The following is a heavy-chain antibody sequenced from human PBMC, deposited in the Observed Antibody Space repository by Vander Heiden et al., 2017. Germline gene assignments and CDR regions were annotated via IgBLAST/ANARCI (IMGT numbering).Heavy chain of an antibody. CDR2: ITATGGST. D-gene: IGHD1-26*01. CDR3: AKRYTGSYSHFDY. Sequence: VQLLESGGGLVQSGGSLRLSWPAPGFPFSSFAMTWVRQAPGKGLGWVSVITATGGSTYYADSVKGRFTISRDNSMNTLYLQMNSLRADDTAVYFCAKRYTGSYSHFDYWGQGTLVTVSS. J-gene: IGHJ4*02. V-gene: IGHV3-23*01. CDR1: GFPFSSFA.